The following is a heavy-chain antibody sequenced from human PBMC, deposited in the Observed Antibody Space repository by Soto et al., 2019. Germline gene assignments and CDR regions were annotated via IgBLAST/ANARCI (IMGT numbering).Heavy chain of an antibody. CDR2: IIPVFGSA. Sequence: SVQVSCKASGDTFSSYSITWLRQAPVQGLEWMGGIIPVFGSANYAQKFQGRVTITADASTSTAYMELSSLRSQDTAVYFCARDDGWNYRYYDMEVWGQGTTVTVS. J-gene: IGHJ6*02. V-gene: IGHV1-69*13. D-gene: IGHD1-7*01. CDR3: ARDDGWNYRYYDMEV. CDR1: GDTFSSYS.